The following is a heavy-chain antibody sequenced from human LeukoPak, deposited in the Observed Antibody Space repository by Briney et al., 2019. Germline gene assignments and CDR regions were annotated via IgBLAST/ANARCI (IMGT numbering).Heavy chain of an antibody. Sequence: SETLSLTCTVSGGSISSYYWSWIRQPPGEGLEWIGYIYYSGSTNYNPSLKSRVTISVDTSKNQFSLKLSSVTAADTAVYYCASVYYYDSSGSPEYFQHWGQGTLVTVSS. CDR3: ASVYYYDSSGSPEYFQH. CDR1: GGSISSYY. D-gene: IGHD3-22*01. J-gene: IGHJ1*01. V-gene: IGHV4-59*01. CDR2: IYYSGST.